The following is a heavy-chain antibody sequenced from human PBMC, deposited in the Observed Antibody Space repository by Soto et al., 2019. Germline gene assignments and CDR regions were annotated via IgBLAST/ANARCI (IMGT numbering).Heavy chain of an antibody. CDR3: AKAEMTTVTSNPDY. V-gene: IGHV3-9*01. J-gene: IGHJ4*02. CDR2: ISWNSGSI. D-gene: IGHD4-17*01. Sequence: EVQLVEAGGGLVQPGRSLRLACAASGFTFDDYAMHWVRQAPGKGLEWVSGISWNSGSIGYADSVKGRFTISRDNAKNSLYLQMNSLRAEDTALYYCAKAEMTTVTSNPDYWGQGTLVTVSS. CDR1: GFTFDDYA.